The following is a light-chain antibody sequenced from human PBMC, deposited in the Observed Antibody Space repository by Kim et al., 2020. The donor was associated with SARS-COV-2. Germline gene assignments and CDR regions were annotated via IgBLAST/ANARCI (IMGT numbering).Light chain of an antibody. CDR3: KSRDSRGNVV. Sequence: VALGQTVRITCQGDSLRSYYATRYQQKSGQAPVLVFYGKDKRPSGIPDRFSGSSSGSTASLTITGAQAADEADYYCKSRDSRGNVVFGGGTKVTVL. CDR2: GKD. CDR1: SLRSYY. J-gene: IGLJ2*01. V-gene: IGLV3-19*01.